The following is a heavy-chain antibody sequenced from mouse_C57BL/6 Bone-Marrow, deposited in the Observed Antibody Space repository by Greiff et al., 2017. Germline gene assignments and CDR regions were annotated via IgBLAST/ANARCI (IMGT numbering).Heavy chain of an antibody. V-gene: IGHV1-5*01. CDR1: GYTFTSYW. CDR3: TRRMFITTVVAPYYYAMDY. J-gene: IGHJ4*01. CDR2: IYPGNSDT. Sequence: EVQLVESGTVLARPGASVKMSCKTSGYTFTSYWMHWVKQRPGPGLEWIGAIYPGNSDTSYNQKFKGKAKLTAVTSASTAYMELSSLTNEDSAVYYCTRRMFITTVVAPYYYAMDYWGQGTSVTVSS. D-gene: IGHD1-1*01.